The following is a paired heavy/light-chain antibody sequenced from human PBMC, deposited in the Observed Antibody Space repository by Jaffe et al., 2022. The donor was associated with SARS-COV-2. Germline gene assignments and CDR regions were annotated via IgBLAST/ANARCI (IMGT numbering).Heavy chain of an antibody. J-gene: IGHJ4*02. CDR1: GFTFRTYG. CDR3: AKYSGYTYGYAYYFDH. CDR2: MSSSGGST. D-gene: IGHD5-18*01. V-gene: IGHV3-23*01. Sequence: EVQLLESGGGLVQPGGSLRLSCVASGFTFRTYGMSWVRQAPGKGLEWVSGMSSSGGSTHYAESVKGRFTISRDNSKNTLYLQMDSLRAEDTAVYYCAKYSGYTYGYAYYFDHWGQGTLVAVSS.
Light chain of an antibody. Sequence: QSVLTQPPSASGTPGQRVTISCSGSSSNIGSNTVNWYQQLPGTAPKLLIYSNNQRPSGVPDRFSGSKSGTSASLAISGLLSEDEADYHCAAWDDSLNGWVFGGGTKLTVL. CDR2: SNN. V-gene: IGLV1-44*01. CDR1: SSNIGSNT. J-gene: IGLJ3*02. CDR3: AAWDDSLNGWV.